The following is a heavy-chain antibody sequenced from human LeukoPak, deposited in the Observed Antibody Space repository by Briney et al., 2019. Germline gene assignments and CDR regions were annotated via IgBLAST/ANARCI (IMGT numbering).Heavy chain of an antibody. CDR1: GYTFSSYG. CDR3: ARDLDSGSWYWFDP. D-gene: IGHD6-13*01. V-gene: IGHV1-18*01. CDR2: ISAYNGNT. Sequence: ASVKVSCKASGYTFSSYGISWVRQAPGQGLEWMGWISAYNGNTNYAQKLQGRVTMTTDTSTSTAYMELRSLRSDDTAVYYCARDLDSGSWYWFDPWGQGTLVTVSS. J-gene: IGHJ5*02.